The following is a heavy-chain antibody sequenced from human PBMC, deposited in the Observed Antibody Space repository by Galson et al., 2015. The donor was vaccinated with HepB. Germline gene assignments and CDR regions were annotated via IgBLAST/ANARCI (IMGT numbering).Heavy chain of an antibody. CDR3: ARGMGYCSGGSCYSQMGY. D-gene: IGHD2-15*01. V-gene: IGHV4-34*01. J-gene: IGHJ4*02. Sequence: ETLSLTCAVYGGSFSTYYWNWIRQPPGRGLEWSGEINHSGRTNHNPSLKSRVTISVDTSKDHFSLKLSSATAADTAVYYCARGMGYCSGGSCYSQMGYWGQGTLVTVSS. CDR1: GGSFSTYY. CDR2: INHSGRT.